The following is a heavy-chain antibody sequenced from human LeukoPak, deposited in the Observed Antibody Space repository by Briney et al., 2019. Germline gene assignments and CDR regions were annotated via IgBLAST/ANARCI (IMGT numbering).Heavy chain of an antibody. D-gene: IGHD3-10*01. J-gene: IGHJ3*01. V-gene: IGHV1-8*03. CDR3: ASASGVFGFGA. Sequence: RASVQVSFKASGYPFTSYDINWVRPATGQGREWMGWMNPNSGNTGYAQKFQGRVTITRNTSISTAYMELSSLRSEDTAVYYCASASGVFGFGAWGQGTMVTVSS. CDR2: MNPNSGNT. CDR1: GYPFTSYD.